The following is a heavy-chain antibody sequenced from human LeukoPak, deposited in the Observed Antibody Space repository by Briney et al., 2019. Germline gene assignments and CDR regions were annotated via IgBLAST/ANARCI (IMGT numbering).Heavy chain of an antibody. CDR3: ASLRVGYGGNS. J-gene: IGHJ4*02. Sequence: GGSLRLSCAASGFTFSSYGMHWVRQAPGKGLEWVAVIWYDGTNKYYADSVKGRFTISRDNSKNTLYLQMNSLRVEETAVYYCASLRVGYGGNSWGQGTLVTVSS. V-gene: IGHV3-33*01. D-gene: IGHD4-23*01. CDR2: IWYDGTNK. CDR1: GFTFSSYG.